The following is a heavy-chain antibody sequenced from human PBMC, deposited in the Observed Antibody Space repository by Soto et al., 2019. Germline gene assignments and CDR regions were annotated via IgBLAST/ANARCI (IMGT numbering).Heavy chain of an antibody. CDR3: AREITMTVGSFDY. CDR2: ISYDGSNK. CDR1: GFTFSSYA. Sequence: QVQLVESGGGVVQPGRSLRLSCAASGFTFSSYAMHWVRQAPGKGLEWVAVISYDGSNKYYADSVKGRFTISRDNSNNTLYRQMNSLRAEDTAVYYCAREITMTVGSFDYWGQGSLVIVSS. D-gene: IGHD3-22*01. J-gene: IGHJ4*02. V-gene: IGHV3-30-3*01.